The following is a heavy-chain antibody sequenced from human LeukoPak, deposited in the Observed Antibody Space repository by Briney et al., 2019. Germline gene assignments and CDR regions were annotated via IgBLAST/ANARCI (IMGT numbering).Heavy chain of an antibody. CDR2: INPSGGST. J-gene: IGHJ4*02. Sequence: ASVKVSCKASGYTFTSHYMYWVRQAPGQGLEWMGIINPSGGSTNYAQKFQGRVTMTRDTSTSTVYMELSSLRSEDTAVYYCARAGGYCGRISCPYYFDYWGQGSLVAVSS. CDR1: GYTFTSHY. CDR3: ARAGGYCGRISCPYYFDY. V-gene: IGHV1-46*01. D-gene: IGHD2-15*01.